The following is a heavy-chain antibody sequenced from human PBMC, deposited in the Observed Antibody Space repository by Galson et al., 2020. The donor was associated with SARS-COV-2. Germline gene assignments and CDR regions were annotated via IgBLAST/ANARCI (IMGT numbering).Heavy chain of an antibody. D-gene: IGHD3-22*01. V-gene: IGHV4-31*03. CDR2: IYYSGST. CDR3: ARADTMIVVVINAFDI. CDR1: GGSISSGGYY. Sequence: SETLSLTCTVSGGSISSGGYYWSWIRQHTGKGLEWIGYIYYSGSTYYNPSLKSRVTISVDTSKNQFSLKLSSVTAADTAVYYCARADTMIVVVINAFDIWGQGTMVTVSS. J-gene: IGHJ3*02.